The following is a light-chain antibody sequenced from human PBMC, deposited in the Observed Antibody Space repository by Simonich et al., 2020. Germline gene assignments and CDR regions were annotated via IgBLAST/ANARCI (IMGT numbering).Light chain of an antibody. CDR1: ALPKQY. CDR3: QSADSSGTYVV. V-gene: IGLV3-25*03. Sequence: SYELTQPPSVSVSPGQTARITCSGDALPKQYSYWYQQKPGQAPVLVIYKDSERHSGIPERFSGSGSGTTVTLTISGVQAEDEADYYCQSADSSGTYVVFGGGTKLTVL. CDR2: KDS. J-gene: IGLJ2*01.